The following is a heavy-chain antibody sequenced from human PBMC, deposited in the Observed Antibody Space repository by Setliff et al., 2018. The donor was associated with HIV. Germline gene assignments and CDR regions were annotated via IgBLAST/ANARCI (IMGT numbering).Heavy chain of an antibody. D-gene: IGHD3-16*01. J-gene: IGHJ4*02. CDR2: VFHTGTT. CDR1: GDSISRSHW. V-gene: IGHV4-4*02. Sequence: NPSETLSLTCTISGDSISRSHWWSWVRQTPGKGLEWIGEVFHTGTTAFNPSLKSRVSMSIDKSRLQFSLRLESVTAADTAVYYCARLMIPENYFDYWGQGALVTVSS. CDR3: ARLMIPENYFDY.